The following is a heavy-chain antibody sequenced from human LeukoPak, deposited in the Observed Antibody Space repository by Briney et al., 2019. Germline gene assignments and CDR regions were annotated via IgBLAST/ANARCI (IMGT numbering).Heavy chain of an antibody. CDR1: GFTFSSYA. D-gene: IGHD2-2*01. V-gene: IGHV3-23*01. Sequence: GGSLRLSCAASGFTFSSYAMSWVRQAPGKGLEWVSAISGSGGSTYYADSVKGRFTISRDNSKNALYLQMNSLRAEDTAVYYCAKYDCSSTSCYSFDYWGQGTLVTVSS. J-gene: IGHJ4*02. CDR2: ISGSGGST. CDR3: AKYDCSSTSCYSFDY.